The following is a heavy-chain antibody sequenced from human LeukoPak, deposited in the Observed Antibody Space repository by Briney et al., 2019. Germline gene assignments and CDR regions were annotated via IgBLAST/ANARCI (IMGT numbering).Heavy chain of an antibody. CDR2: ISAYNGNK. CDR3: TRDLGVDTTMTFFDY. Sequence: GASVKVSCKASGYTFTDFGISWVRQAPGQGLEWMGWISAYNGNKNYVQKFQGRVTMTTDTSTSTAYMELTSLRSDDTAMYYCTRDLGVDTTMTFFDYWGQGTLVTVSS. J-gene: IGHJ4*02. V-gene: IGHV1-18*01. CDR1: GYTFTDFG. D-gene: IGHD5-18*01.